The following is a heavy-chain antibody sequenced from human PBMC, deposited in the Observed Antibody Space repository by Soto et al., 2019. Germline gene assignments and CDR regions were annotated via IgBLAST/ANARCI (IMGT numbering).Heavy chain of an antibody. CDR2: IYSGGST. V-gene: IGHV3-66*01. CDR1: GFTVSSNY. D-gene: IGHD4-17*01. J-gene: IGHJ3*02. CDR3: ARETDDYGDEMEAFDI. Sequence: GGSLRLSCAASGFTVSSNYMSWVRQAPGKGLEWVSVIYSGGSTYYADSVKGRFTISRDNSKNTLYLQMNSLRAEDTAVYYCARETDDYGDEMEAFDIWGQGTMVTVSS.